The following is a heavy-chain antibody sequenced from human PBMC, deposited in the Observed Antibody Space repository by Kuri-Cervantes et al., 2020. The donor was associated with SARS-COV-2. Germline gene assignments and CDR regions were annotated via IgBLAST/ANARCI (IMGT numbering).Heavy chain of an antibody. CDR2: IYTSGST. CDR3: ARDPSMGSTTDAFDI. J-gene: IGHJ3*02. Sequence: SETLSLTCTVSGGSISSYYWSWIWQPAGKGLEWIGRIYTSGSTNYNLSLKSRVTMSVDTSKNQFSLKLSSVTAADTAVYYCARDPSMGSTTDAFDIWGQGTMVTVSS. CDR1: GGSISSYY. D-gene: IGHD2/OR15-2a*01. V-gene: IGHV4-4*07.